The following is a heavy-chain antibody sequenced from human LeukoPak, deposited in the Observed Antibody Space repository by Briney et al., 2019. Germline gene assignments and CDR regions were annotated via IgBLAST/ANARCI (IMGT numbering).Heavy chain of an antibody. J-gene: IGHJ4*02. CDR1: GGTFSSYA. Sequence: GASVKVSCKASGGTFSSYAISWVRQAPGQGLEWMGRIIPILGIANYAQKFQGRVTITADKSTSTAYMELSSLRSEDTAVYYCARQRVAIRYYFDYWGQGTLVTVSS. D-gene: IGHD2-21*01. CDR3: ARQRVAIRYYFDY. CDR2: IIPILGIA. V-gene: IGHV1-69*04.